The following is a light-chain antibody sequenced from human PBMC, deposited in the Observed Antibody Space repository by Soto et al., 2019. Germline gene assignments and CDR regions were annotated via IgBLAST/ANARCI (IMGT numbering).Light chain of an antibody. Sequence: EIVMTQSPATLSVSPGERATLSCRASQSVNSNLAWYQQKPGQAPRLLLYGASARATGIPARFSGSGSGTEFTITIISLQSEDFAVYYCRQYNNWPLTFGGGTKVEIK. CDR3: RQYNNWPLT. CDR2: GAS. J-gene: IGKJ4*02. CDR1: QSVNSN. V-gene: IGKV3-15*01.